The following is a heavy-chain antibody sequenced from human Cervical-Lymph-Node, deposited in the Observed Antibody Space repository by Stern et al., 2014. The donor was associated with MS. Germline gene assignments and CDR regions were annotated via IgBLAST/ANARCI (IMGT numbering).Heavy chain of an antibody. CDR1: GGSISSGGYY. Sequence: QLQLHESGPGLVKPSQTLSLTCTVSGGSISSGGYYSSWIRQHPGKGLEWIGYIYYSGSTYYNPSLKSRVTISVDTSKNQFSLKLSSVTAADTAVYYCARVDSSSWDFDYWGQGTLVTVSS. CDR3: ARVDSSSWDFDY. J-gene: IGHJ4*02. D-gene: IGHD6-13*01. CDR2: IYYSGST. V-gene: IGHV4-31*03.